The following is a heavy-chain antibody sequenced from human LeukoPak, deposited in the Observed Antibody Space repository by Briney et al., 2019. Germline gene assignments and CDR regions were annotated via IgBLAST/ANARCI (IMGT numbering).Heavy chain of an antibody. Sequence: GGSLRLSCAASGFTFSNYAMSWVRQAPGKGLEWVSAISDRGRSSYYADSVKGRFTISRDNSKNTLYLQMNSLRAEETAVYYCARDRMVYTYWGQGTLVTVPS. CDR1: GFTFSNYA. V-gene: IGHV3-23*01. CDR3: ARDRMVYTY. J-gene: IGHJ4*02. D-gene: IGHD3-10*01. CDR2: ISDRGRSS.